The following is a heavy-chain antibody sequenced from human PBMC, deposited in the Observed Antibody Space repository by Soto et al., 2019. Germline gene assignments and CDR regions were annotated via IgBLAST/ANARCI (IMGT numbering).Heavy chain of an antibody. D-gene: IGHD3-22*01. CDR1: GGSVSSGSYY. CDR3: ARVNYYDSSGYYYFDY. Sequence: SETLSLACTVSGGSVSSGSYYWSWIRQPPGKGLEWIGYNYYSGSTNYNPSLKSRVTISVDTSKNQFSLKLSSVTAADTAVYYCARVNYYDSSGYYYFDYWGQGTLVTVSS. V-gene: IGHV4-61*01. J-gene: IGHJ4*02. CDR2: NYYSGST.